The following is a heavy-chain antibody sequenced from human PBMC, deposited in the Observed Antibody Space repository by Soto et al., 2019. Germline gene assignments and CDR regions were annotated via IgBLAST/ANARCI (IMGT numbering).Heavy chain of an antibody. Sequence: GASVKVSCKASGGTFSSYAISWVRQAPGQGLEWMGGIIPIFGTANYAQKFQGRVTITADKSTSTAYMELSSLRSEDTAVYYCARLGRLQYGWFDPWGQGTLVTVSS. V-gene: IGHV1-69*06. CDR1: GGTFSSYA. CDR3: ARLGRLQYGWFDP. J-gene: IGHJ5*02. D-gene: IGHD4-4*01. CDR2: IIPIFGTA.